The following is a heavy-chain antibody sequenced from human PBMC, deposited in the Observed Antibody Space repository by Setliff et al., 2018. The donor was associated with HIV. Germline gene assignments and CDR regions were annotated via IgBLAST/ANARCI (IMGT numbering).Heavy chain of an antibody. J-gene: IGHJ4*02. CDR2: IYYSGST. CDR3: ASPASGGSSGQYHY. D-gene: IGHD6-19*01. V-gene: IGHV4-39*01. CDR1: GGSISSSSNY. Sequence: PSETLSLTCTVSGGSISSSSNYWGWIRQPPGKGLEWIGNIYYSGSTYYNPSLKSRVTISVDTSKNQFSLKLSSVTAADTAVYYCASPASGGSSGQYHYWGQGTLVTVSS.